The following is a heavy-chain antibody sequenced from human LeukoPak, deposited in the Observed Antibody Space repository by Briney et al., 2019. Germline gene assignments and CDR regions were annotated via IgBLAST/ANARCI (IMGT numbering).Heavy chain of an antibody. CDR3: ATVEMATIFDY. Sequence: GRSLRLSCAASGFTFSSYAMHWVRQAPGKGLEWVAVISYDGSNKYYADSVKGRFTISRDNSKNTLYLQMNSLRAEDTAVHYCATVEMATIFDYWGQGTLVTVSS. J-gene: IGHJ4*02. V-gene: IGHV3-30-3*01. CDR1: GFTFSSYA. D-gene: IGHD5-24*01. CDR2: ISYDGSNK.